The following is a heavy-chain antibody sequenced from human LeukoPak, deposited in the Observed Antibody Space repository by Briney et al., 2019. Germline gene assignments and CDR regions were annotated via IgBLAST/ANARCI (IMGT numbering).Heavy chain of an antibody. CDR2: IYSDNT. CDR1: GFTVSSNS. Sequence: PGGSLRLSCTVSGFTVSSNSMSWVRQAPGKGLEWVSFIYSDNTHYSDSVKGRFTISRDNSKNTLYLQMNSLRAEDTALYYCAKDEGLGYSSSWYGLDYWGQGTLVTVSS. V-gene: IGHV3-53*05. J-gene: IGHJ4*02. D-gene: IGHD6-13*01. CDR3: AKDEGLGYSSSWYGLDY.